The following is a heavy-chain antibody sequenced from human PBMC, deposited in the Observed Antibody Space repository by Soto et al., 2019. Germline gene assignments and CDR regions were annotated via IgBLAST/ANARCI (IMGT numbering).Heavy chain of an antibody. J-gene: IGHJ5*02. CDR3: ARSFGLDYYYTLGP. V-gene: IGHV3-74*01. D-gene: IGHD3-3*01. Sequence: PGRSLRLSCAASGFTFSDISMHCVRRAPGKGLMWVSRITSDGSSTTYADSVKGRFTISRDNAKNTLYLQMNSLGAEDMAVYFCARSFGLDYYYTLGPCGQGTLVTVS. CDR2: ITSDGSST. CDR1: GFTFSDIS.